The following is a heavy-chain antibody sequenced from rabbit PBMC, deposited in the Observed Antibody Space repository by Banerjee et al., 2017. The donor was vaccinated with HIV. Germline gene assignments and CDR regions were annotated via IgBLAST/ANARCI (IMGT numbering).Heavy chain of an antibody. CDR1: GIDFSSYYY. CDR2: IYAGSSGST. J-gene: IGHJ4*01. Sequence: QEQLEESGGDLVKPGASLTLTCTASGIDFSSYYYMCWVRQAPGKGLEWIACIYAGSSGSTYYASWAKGRFTISKTSSTTVTLQMTSLTAADTATYFCVRGYNSGSYWIDLWGPGTLVTVS. CDR3: VRGYNSGSYWIDL. D-gene: IGHD1-1*01. V-gene: IGHV1S45*01.